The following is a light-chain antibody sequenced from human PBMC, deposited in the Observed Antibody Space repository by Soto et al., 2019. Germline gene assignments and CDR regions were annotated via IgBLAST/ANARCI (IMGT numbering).Light chain of an antibody. J-gene: IGLJ3*02. V-gene: IGLV2-23*01. CDR2: EGS. CDR1: SSDVGNYNV. Sequence: QSVLTQPASVSGSPGQSITISCTGTSSDVGNYNVVSWYQQHPGKAPKLIIYEGSKGPSGVSNRFSGSRSGNTASLTISGLQAEDEADYYCCSYAGSGTWVFGGGTKVTVL. CDR3: CSYAGSGTWV.